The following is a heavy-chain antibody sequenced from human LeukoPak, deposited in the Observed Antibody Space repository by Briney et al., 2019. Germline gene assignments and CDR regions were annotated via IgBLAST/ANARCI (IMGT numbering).Heavy chain of an antibody. CDR2: MNPTRGNT. V-gene: IGHV1-8*01. Sequence: ASVKVSCKASGYTFTSYDLNWVRQATAQGIEWMGWMNPTRGNTGYAQKFQGRVTMTRNTSISTAYMELSSLRSEDTAVYYCARGRVGQLWLNYYYYYYMDVWGKGTTVTVSS. CDR3: ARGRVGQLWLNYYYYYYMDV. D-gene: IGHD5-18*01. J-gene: IGHJ6*03. CDR1: GYTFTSYD.